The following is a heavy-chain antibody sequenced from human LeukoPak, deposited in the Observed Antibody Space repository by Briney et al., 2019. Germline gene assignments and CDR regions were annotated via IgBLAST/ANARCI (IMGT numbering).Heavy chain of an antibody. CDR2: ISAYNGNT. Sequence: ASVKVSCKASGYTFTSYGIGWVRQAPGQGLEWMGWISAYNGNTNYAQKLQGRVTMTTDTSTSTAYMELRSLRSDDTAVYYCARDGHYGILTGYSLYYYYGMDVWGQGTTVTVSS. D-gene: IGHD3-9*01. CDR1: GYTFTSYG. V-gene: IGHV1-18*01. CDR3: ARDGHYGILTGYSLYYYYGMDV. J-gene: IGHJ6*02.